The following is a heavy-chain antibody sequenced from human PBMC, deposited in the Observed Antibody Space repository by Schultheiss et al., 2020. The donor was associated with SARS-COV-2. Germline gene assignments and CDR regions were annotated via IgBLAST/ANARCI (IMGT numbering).Heavy chain of an antibody. J-gene: IGHJ6*02. CDR3: ARDSIAAAGPNTPPDYYYYGMDV. CDR2: IYHSGST. Sequence: SETLSLTCAVSGGSISSSNWWSWVRQPPGKGLEWIGEIYHSGSTNYNPSLKSRVTISVDKSKNQFSLKLSSVTAADTAVYYCARDSIAAAGPNTPPDYYYYGMDVWGQGTTVTVSS. D-gene: IGHD6-13*01. CDR1: GGSISSSNW. V-gene: IGHV4-4*02.